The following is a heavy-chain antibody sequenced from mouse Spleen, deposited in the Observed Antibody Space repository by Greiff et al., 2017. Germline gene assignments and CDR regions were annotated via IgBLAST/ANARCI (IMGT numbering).Heavy chain of an antibody. D-gene: IGHD3-1*01. V-gene: IGHV5-9*01. CDR2: ISSGGGNT. CDR3: AREGTGDGFYAMDY. J-gene: IGHJ4*01. CDR1: GFTFSSYA. Sequence: EVMLVASGGGLVKLGGSLKLSCAASGFTFSSYAMSWVRQTPEKRLEWVATISSGGGNTYYPDSVKGRFTISRDNAKNTLYLQMSSLKAEDTAMYYCAREGTGDGFYAMDYWGQGTSVTVSS.